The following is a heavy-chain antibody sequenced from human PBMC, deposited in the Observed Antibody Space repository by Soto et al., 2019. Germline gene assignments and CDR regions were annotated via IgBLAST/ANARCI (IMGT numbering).Heavy chain of an antibody. V-gene: IGHV4-39*01. CDR3: VRHNWNYVIGDWFDP. Sequence: QLQLQESGPGLVKPSETLSLTCTVSGGSISSSSYYWGWIRQPPGKGLEWIGSSYYSGRTNYNPSLKSRVTISVDTSKSHFSLKLRSVTAADTAVYYCVRHNWNYVIGDWFDPWGQGTLVTVSS. CDR2: SYYSGRT. D-gene: IGHD1-7*01. CDR1: GGSISSSSYY. J-gene: IGHJ5*02.